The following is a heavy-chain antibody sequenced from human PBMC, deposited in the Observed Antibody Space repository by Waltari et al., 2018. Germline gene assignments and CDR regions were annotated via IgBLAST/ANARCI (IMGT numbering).Heavy chain of an antibody. D-gene: IGHD3-9*01. V-gene: IGHV4-38-2*01. CDR1: GYSISSGYY. Sequence: QVQLQESGPGLVKPSETLSLTCAVSGYSISSGYYWGWIRQPPGKGLAWIGSIYPGDSDTRYSPSFQGQVTISADKSISTAYLQWSSLKASDTAMYYCARHQPDYDILTGFYYYYYMDVWGKGTTVTISS. CDR2: IYPGDSDT. J-gene: IGHJ6*03. CDR3: ARHQPDYDILTGFYYYYYMDV.